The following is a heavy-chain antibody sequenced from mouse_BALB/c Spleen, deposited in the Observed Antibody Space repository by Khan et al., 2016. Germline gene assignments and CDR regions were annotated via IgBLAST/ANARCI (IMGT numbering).Heavy chain of an antibody. CDR2: IWRGGST. V-gene: IGHV2-5*01. J-gene: IGHJ4*01. D-gene: IGHD2-4*01. CDR3: AKNYYEYPYYYTMDY. Sequence: QVQLKESGPGLVQPSQSLSITCTVSGFSLTSYGVHWVRQSPGKGLEWLGVIWRGGSTDYNAAFMSRLSITKDNSKSQVFFKMNSLQADDTAIYYCAKNYYEYPYYYTMDYWGQGTSVTVSS. CDR1: GFSLTSYG.